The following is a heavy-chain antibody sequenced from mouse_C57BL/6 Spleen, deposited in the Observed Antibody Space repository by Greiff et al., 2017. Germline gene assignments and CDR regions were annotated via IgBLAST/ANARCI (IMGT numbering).Heavy chain of an antibody. D-gene: IGHD2-4*01. J-gene: IGHJ4*01. CDR2: IWRGGST. V-gene: IGHV2-5*01. CDR3: AKNYYDYDYYAMGY. Sequence: VQVVESGPGLVQPSQSLSITCTVSGFSLTSYGVHWVRQSPGKGLEWLGVIWRGGSTDYNAAFMSRLSITKDNAKSQVFFKMNSLQADDTAIYYCAKNYYDYDYYAMGYWGQGTSVTASS. CDR1: GFSLTSYG.